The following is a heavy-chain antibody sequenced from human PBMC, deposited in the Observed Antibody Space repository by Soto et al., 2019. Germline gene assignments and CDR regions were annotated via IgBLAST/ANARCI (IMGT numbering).Heavy chain of an antibody. CDR1: GGSFGSSSYS. V-gene: IGHV4-39*01. Sequence: SETLSLTCSVSGGSFGSSSYSWGWIRQPPGKGLEWIGSIYNSGSTYYNPSLKSRVTISVDTSKKQLSLKLSSVTAADTAVYYCARLKTQLRFLEWLPPFDYWGQGTLVTVSS. CDR2: IYNSGST. CDR3: ARLKTQLRFLEWLPPFDY. J-gene: IGHJ4*02. D-gene: IGHD3-3*01.